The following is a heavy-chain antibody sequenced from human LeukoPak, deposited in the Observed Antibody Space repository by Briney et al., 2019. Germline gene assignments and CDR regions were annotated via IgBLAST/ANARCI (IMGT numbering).Heavy chain of an antibody. D-gene: IGHD3-22*01. CDR3: ARDLRGYPY. CDR1: GFTFTTYS. V-gene: IGHV3-21*01. J-gene: IGHJ1*01. Sequence: NPGGSLRLSCAASGFTFTTYSMNWVHQAPGKGLEWVSFVSSTSRFISYADSVKGRFTISRDNAKNSLYLQMTSLRAEDTAVYYCARDLRGYPYWGQGTLVTVSS. CDR2: VSSTSRFI.